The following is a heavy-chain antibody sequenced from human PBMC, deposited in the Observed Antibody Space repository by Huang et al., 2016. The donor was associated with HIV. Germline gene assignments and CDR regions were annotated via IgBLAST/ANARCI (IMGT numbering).Heavy chain of an antibody. D-gene: IGHD6-19*01. CDR3: VKDRRMRGSGWTFFDN. Sequence: EVQLEEFGGRLVQPGRSLRLSCATYGFKFDDSAMHWVRQGPGGGLEWVSGISWNRGDILYAGSVRGRFAISRDNAVKSRYLQMDSLRREDTALYYCVKDRRMRGSGWTFFDNWGQGTLVDVSS. CDR1: GFKFDDSA. V-gene: IGHV3-9*01. J-gene: IGHJ4*02. CDR2: ISWNRGDI.